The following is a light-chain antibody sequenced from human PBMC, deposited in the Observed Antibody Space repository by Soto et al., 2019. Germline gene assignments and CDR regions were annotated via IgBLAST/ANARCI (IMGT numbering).Light chain of an antibody. Sequence: DIQMTQSPSSLSASVGDRVAITCRASQTVNSYLNWYQQKPQKAPKLLIYGASSLPSGVPSRFTGSGSGTDFTLTISSLQPEDFAAYYCHQTYSTPLTFAQGTKVEI. J-gene: IGKJ1*01. V-gene: IGKV1-39*01. CDR3: HQTYSTPLT. CDR1: QTVNSY. CDR2: GAS.